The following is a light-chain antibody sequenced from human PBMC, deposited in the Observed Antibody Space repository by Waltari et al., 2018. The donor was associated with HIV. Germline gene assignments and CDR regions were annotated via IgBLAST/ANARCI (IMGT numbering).Light chain of an antibody. CDR2: LGS. CDR1: QSLLHTNGYNY. J-gene: IGKJ2*01. Sequence: DIVMTQSPLSLPVTPGEPASISCRSSQSLLHTNGYNYLDWYLQKPGQSPQLLVYLGSNRASGVPARFSGSGSGTDFTLKISRVEADDVGVYYCMQALQTPPMYTFGQGTKLEIK. CDR3: MQALQTPPMYT. V-gene: IGKV2-28*01.